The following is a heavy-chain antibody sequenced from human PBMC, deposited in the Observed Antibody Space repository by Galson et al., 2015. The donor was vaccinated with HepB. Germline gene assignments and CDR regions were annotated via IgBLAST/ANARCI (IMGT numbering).Heavy chain of an antibody. CDR3: TTDPIVVVPAAIDY. V-gene: IGHV3-15*07. CDR1: GFTFSNAW. Sequence: SLRLSCAASGFTFSNAWMNWVRQAPGKGLEWVGRIKSKTDGGTTDYAAPVKGRFTISRDDSKNTLYLQMNSLKTEDTAVYYCTTDPIVVVPAAIDYWGQGTLLTVSS. D-gene: IGHD2-2*01. J-gene: IGHJ4*02. CDR2: IKSKTDGGTT.